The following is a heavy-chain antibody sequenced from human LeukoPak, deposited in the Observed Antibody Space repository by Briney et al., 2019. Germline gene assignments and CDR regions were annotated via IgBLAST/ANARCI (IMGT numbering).Heavy chain of an antibody. J-gene: IGHJ6*02. Sequence: ASVEVSCKASGYTFTNYAISWVRQAPGQGLEWMGWISAYNGNTNYAQKLQGRVTMTTDASTSTAYMELRSLRSDDTAVYYCARPNDSGWPLGVMDVWGQGTTVTVSS. V-gene: IGHV1-18*01. CDR1: GYTFTNYA. CDR3: ARPNDSGWPLGVMDV. CDR2: ISAYNGNT. D-gene: IGHD6-19*01.